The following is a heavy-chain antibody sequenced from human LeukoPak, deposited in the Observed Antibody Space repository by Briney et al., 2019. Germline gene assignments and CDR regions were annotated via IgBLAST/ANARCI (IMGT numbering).Heavy chain of an antibody. D-gene: IGHD3-22*01. CDR3: ARGEDEYYYDSSGRSVDY. CDR1: GYTFTGYY. J-gene: IGHJ4*02. Sequence: ASVKVSCKASGYTFTGYYMHWVRQAPGQGLEWMGWINPNSGGTNYAQKFQGRVTMTRDTSISTAYMELSRLRSDDTAVYYCARGEDEYYYDSSGRSVDYWGQGTLVTVSS. V-gene: IGHV1-2*02. CDR2: INPNSGGT.